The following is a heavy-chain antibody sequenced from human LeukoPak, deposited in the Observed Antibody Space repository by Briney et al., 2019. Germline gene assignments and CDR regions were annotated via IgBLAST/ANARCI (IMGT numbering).Heavy chain of an antibody. Sequence: GGSLRLSCAASGFTFSSYSMNWVRQAPGKGLEWVSYISSSSSTIYYADSVKGRFTISRDNAKNSLYLQMNSLRAEDTAVYYCARGADCSGGSCYSLAFDIWGQGTMVTVSS. V-gene: IGHV3-48*04. D-gene: IGHD2-15*01. CDR1: GFTFSSYS. J-gene: IGHJ3*02. CDR3: ARGADCSGGSCYSLAFDI. CDR2: ISSSSSTI.